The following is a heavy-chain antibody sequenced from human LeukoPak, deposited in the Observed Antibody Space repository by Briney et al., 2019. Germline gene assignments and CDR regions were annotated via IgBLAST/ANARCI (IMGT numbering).Heavy chain of an antibody. Sequence: GGSLRLSCAASGFTFSSYGMHWVRQAPGKGLEWVAVISYDGSNKYYADSVKGRFTISRDNSKNTLYLQMNSLRAEDTAVYYCAKGGELWFGELLFDYWGQGTLVTVSS. CDR3: AKGGELWFGELLFDY. CDR2: ISYDGSNK. J-gene: IGHJ4*02. D-gene: IGHD3-10*01. V-gene: IGHV3-30*18. CDR1: GFTFSSYG.